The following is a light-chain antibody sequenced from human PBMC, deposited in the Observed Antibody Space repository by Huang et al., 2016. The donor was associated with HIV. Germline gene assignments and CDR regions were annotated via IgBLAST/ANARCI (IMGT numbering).Light chain of an antibody. J-gene: IGKJ3*01. CDR1: QSVSSK. Sequence: ETVMTQSPATLSVSPGERATLSCRASQSVSSKLAWYQQKPGQAPRLLIYGASTRATGVPARCSGSGSGTDFTLTISTLQSEDFAVYYCHQYNNWPPFTFGPGTKVDSK. V-gene: IGKV3-15*01. CDR2: GAS. CDR3: HQYNNWPPFT.